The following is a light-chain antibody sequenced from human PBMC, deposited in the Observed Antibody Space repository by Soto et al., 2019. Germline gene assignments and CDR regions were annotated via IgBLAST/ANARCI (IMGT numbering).Light chain of an antibody. CDR1: QSISNH. V-gene: IGKV1-39*01. J-gene: IGKJ1*01. CDR3: QQSYSSPPT. CDR2: AAS. Sequence: IQMNQSPSTLSATVEDRVIITCRASQSISNHLNWYQQKPGKAPKLLIFAASSLQSGVPSRFSGSRSGPDFTLTISSLQPEDFATYYCQQSYSSPPTFGQGTKVDIK.